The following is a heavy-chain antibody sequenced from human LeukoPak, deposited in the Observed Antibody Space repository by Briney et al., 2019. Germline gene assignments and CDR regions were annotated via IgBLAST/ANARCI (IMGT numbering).Heavy chain of an antibody. CDR2: INHSGST. CDR1: GGSFGGYY. J-gene: IGHJ5*02. V-gene: IGHV4-34*01. Sequence: PSETLSLTCAVYGGSFGGYYWSWIRQPPGKGLEWVGEINHSGSTNYNPSLKSRATISVDTSKNQFSLKLSSVTAADTAVYYCASPHRYYYGSGSYKGWFDPWGQGTLVTVSS. D-gene: IGHD3-10*01. CDR3: ASPHRYYYGSGSYKGWFDP.